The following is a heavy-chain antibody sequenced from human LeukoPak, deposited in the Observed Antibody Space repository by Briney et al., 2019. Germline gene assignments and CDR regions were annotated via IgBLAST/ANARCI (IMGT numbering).Heavy chain of an antibody. CDR2: INHSGST. D-gene: IGHD5-12*01. V-gene: IGHV4-34*01. Sequence: PSETLSLTCAVYGGSFSGYYWSWIRQPPGKGLEWIGEINHSGSTNYNPSLKSRVTVSVDTSKNQLSLKLSSVTAADTAVYYCARLSGYDWESFYDYWGQGTLVTVSS. CDR1: GGSFSGYY. CDR3: ARLSGYDWESFYDY. J-gene: IGHJ4*02.